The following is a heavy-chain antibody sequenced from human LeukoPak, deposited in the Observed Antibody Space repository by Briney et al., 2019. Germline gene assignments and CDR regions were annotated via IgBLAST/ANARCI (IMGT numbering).Heavy chain of an antibody. CDR1: GFTFSSYW. J-gene: IGHJ4*02. Sequence: PGGSLRLSCAASGFTFSSYWVSWVRQAPGKGLEWVANIKQDGSEKYYVDSVKGRFTISRDNAKNSLYLQMNSLRAEDTAVYYCARGPKLGYYDSSGSNDYWGQGTLVTVSS. CDR2: IKQDGSEK. D-gene: IGHD3-22*01. V-gene: IGHV3-7*03. CDR3: ARGPKLGYYDSSGSNDY.